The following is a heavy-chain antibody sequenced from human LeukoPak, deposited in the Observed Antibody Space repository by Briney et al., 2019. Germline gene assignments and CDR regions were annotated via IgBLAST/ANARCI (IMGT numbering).Heavy chain of an antibody. CDR1: GFTFSNYW. J-gene: IGHJ4*02. Sequence: PGGSLRLSCAASGFTFSNYWMHWVRQAPGKGLVWVSRINSDGSSTSYADSVKGRFTISRDNAKNTLYLQMNSLRAEDTAVYYCARDNGANQLLLQLKYWGQGTLVTVSS. CDR2: INSDGSST. D-gene: IGHD2-2*01. V-gene: IGHV3-74*01. CDR3: ARDNGANQLLLQLKY.